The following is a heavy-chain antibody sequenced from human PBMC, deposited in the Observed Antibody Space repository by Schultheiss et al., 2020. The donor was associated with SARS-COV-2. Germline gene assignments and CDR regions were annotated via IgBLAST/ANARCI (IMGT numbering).Heavy chain of an antibody. D-gene: IGHD2-8*02. Sequence: ASVKVSCKASGYTFTNYGISWVRQVLGQGLEWNAWINNNNGNTYYAQKVQGRVTVTTETSTSQVYMELRSLRSDDTAVYFCARTTWDCTRGACYEHWGQGTLVTVSS. V-gene: IGHV1-18*04. CDR2: INNNNGNT. J-gene: IGHJ1*01. CDR3: ARTTWDCTRGACYEH. CDR1: GYTFTNYG.